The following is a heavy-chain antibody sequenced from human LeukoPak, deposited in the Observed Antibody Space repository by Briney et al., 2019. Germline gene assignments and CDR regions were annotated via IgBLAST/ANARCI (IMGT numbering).Heavy chain of an antibody. CDR2: ISGSGGST. V-gene: IGHV3-23*01. D-gene: IGHD5-18*01. CDR1: GFTFSSYA. J-gene: IGHJ4*02. CDR3: AKDTARGYTYGPDY. Sequence: PGGSLRLSCAASGFTFSSYAMSWVRQAPGKGLEWVSGISGSGGSTYYADSVKGRFTISRDNSKNTVFLQMNSLRAKDTAVYYCAKDTARGYTYGPDYWGQGTLLTVSS.